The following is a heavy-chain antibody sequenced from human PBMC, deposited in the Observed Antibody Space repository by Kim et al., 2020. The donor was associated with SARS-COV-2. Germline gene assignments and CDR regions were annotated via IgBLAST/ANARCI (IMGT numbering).Heavy chain of an antibody. D-gene: IGHD2-8*01. J-gene: IGHJ5*02. CDR2: IYYSGST. CDR1: GGSISSYY. Sequence: SETLSLTCTVAGGSISSYYWSWIRQPPGKGLEWIGYIYYSGSTNDNPSLKSRVTISVDTSKNQFSLKLGSVTAADTAVCYCARESTDGRFDPWAQGTLVTVSA. CDR3: ARESTDGRFDP. V-gene: IGHV4-59*13.